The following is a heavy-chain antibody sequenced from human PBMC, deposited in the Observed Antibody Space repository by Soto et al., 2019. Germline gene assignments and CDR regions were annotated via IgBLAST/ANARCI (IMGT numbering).Heavy chain of an antibody. CDR2: IIPIIGTA. CDR1: GGTFSSYA. J-gene: IGHJ3*02. D-gene: IGHD3-9*01. CDR3: ARIKAYYDILTGYHAFDI. V-gene: IGHV1-69*01. Sequence: QVPLVQSGAEVKKPGSSVKVSCKASGGTFSSYAISWERQAPGQGLEWMGGIIPIIGTANYAQKFQGRVTITADESTSTAYMELSSLRSEDTAVYYCARIKAYYDILTGYHAFDIWGQGTMVTVFS.